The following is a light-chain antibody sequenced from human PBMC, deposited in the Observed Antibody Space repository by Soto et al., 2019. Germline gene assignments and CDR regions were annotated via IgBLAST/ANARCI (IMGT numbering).Light chain of an antibody. V-gene: IGLV2-11*01. Sequence: QSALTQPRSVSGSPGQSVTISCTGTSSEVGGYNYVSWYQHHPGEAPKLMIYDVNKTPSGVPHRFSGSKSGNTASLTISGLQADDEAEYYCCSYAGSYTHVVFGGGTNVTVL. CDR3: CSYAGSYTHVV. CDR1: SSEVGGYNY. CDR2: DVN. J-gene: IGLJ2*01.